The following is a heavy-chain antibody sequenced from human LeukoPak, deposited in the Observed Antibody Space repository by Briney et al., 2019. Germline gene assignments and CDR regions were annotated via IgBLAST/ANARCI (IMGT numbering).Heavy chain of an antibody. CDR1: GFTFSSYG. D-gene: IGHD3-22*01. CDR2: XXXDGSNK. V-gene: IGHV3-30*02. CDR3: AKDQSNYYDSSGYLFDY. Sequence: PGGSLRLSCAASGFTFSSYGMYWVRQAPGKGLXXXXXXXXDGSNKYYVDSVKGRFTISRDNSKNTLYLQMNSLRAEDTAVYYCAKDQSNYYDSSGYLFDYWGQGTLVTVSS. J-gene: IGHJ4*02.